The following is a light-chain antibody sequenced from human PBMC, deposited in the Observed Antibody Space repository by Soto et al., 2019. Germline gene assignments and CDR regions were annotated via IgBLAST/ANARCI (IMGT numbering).Light chain of an antibody. V-gene: IGKV3-20*01. Sequence: EIVLTHSPGTLSLSPGERATLSCRASQSVSTSYLAWYQQKPGQAPRLLIYGASSRATGIPDRFSGSGSGADFTLTISRLEPEDFAVYYCQQYGSVPLTFGGGTKVEIK. J-gene: IGKJ4*01. CDR1: QSVSTSY. CDR3: QQYGSVPLT. CDR2: GAS.